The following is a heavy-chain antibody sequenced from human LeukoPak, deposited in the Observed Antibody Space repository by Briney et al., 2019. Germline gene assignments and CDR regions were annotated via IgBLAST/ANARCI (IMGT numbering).Heavy chain of an antibody. Sequence: SDTLSLTCTVSVGSISSSSYYWGWIRQPPGEGLEWNGSMYYSGTTYYNPSLKSRVTISVDTFKNQFSLKLSSVTAADTAVYYCARRSIAVAAWFDPWGQGTLVTVSS. CDR2: MYYSGTT. D-gene: IGHD6-19*01. CDR1: VGSISSSSYY. V-gene: IGHV4-39*01. J-gene: IGHJ5*02. CDR3: ARRSIAVAAWFDP.